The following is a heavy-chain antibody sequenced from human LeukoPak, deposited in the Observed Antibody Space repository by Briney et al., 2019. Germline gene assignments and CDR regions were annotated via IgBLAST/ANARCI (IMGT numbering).Heavy chain of an antibody. CDR1: GYSFTSYW. CDR2: IYPGDSDT. V-gene: IGHV5-51*01. CDR3: ARSPMVRGVINWFDP. D-gene: IGHD3-10*01. Sequence: HGESLKISCKGSGYSFTSYWIGWVRQMPGKGLEWMGIIYPGDSDTRYSPSFQGQVTISADKSISTAYLQWSSLKASDTAMYYCARSPMVRGVINWFDPWGQGTLVTVSS. J-gene: IGHJ5*02.